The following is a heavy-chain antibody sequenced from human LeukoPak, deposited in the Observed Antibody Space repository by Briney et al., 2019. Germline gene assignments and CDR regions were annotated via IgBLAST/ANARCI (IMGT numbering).Heavy chain of an antibody. CDR2: IYTSGST. J-gene: IGHJ4*02. V-gene: IGHV4-4*07. D-gene: IGHD3-10*01. CDR3: ARDQPGHYYGSGSYYIIDY. Sequence: SETLSLTCTVSGGSISSYYWGWIRQPAGKGLEWIGRIYTSGSTNYNPSLKSRVTMSVDTPKNQFSLKLSSVTAADTAVYYCARDQPGHYYGSGSYYIIDYWGQGTLVTVSS. CDR1: GGSISSYY.